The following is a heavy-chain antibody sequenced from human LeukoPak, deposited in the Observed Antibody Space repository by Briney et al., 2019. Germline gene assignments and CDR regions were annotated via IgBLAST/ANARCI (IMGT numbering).Heavy chain of an antibody. D-gene: IGHD4-23*01. CDR2: IYSGGST. CDR1: GFTVSSNY. J-gene: IGHJ3*02. Sequence: PGGSLRLSCAASGFTVSSNYMSWVRQAPGKGLEWVSVIYSGGSTYYADSVKGRFTISRDNSTNTLYLQMNSLRAEDTAVYYCARETPGAAFDIWGQGKMVTVSS. CDR3: ARETPGAAFDI. V-gene: IGHV3-53*01.